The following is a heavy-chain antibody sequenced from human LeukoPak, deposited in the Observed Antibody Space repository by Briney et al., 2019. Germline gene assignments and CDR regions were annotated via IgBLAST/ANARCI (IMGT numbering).Heavy chain of an antibody. CDR2: ISGSGGST. Sequence: PGGSLRLSCAASGFTFSSYAMSWVRQAPGKGLEWVSAISGSGGSTYYADSVKGRFTIPRDNSKNTLYLQMNSLRAEDTAVYYCAKDRPYNWNDQYYYGMDVWGQGTTVTVSS. D-gene: IGHD1-20*01. CDR3: AKDRPYNWNDQYYYGMDV. J-gene: IGHJ6*02. CDR1: GFTFSSYA. V-gene: IGHV3-23*01.